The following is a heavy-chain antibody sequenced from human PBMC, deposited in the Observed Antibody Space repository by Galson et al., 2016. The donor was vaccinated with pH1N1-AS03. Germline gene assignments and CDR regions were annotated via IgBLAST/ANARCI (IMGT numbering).Heavy chain of an antibody. Sequence: ETLSLTCTVSGDSVSSGNYQWRWLRQSPGKGLEWIGYIYYTGTTDYNSSLQSRVSLSVDTSKNQLSLRLTSVSAVDTAIHFCAIGLRRSSEVGSICLDPWGQGTLVTVSS. CDR2: IYYTGTT. CDR3: AIGLRRSSEVGSICLDP. D-gene: IGHD6-13*01. CDR1: GDSVSSGNYQ. J-gene: IGHJ5*02. V-gene: IGHV4-61*01.